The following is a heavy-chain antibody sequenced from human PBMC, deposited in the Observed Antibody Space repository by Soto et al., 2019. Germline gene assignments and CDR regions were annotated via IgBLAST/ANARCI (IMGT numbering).Heavy chain of an antibody. J-gene: IGHJ6*02. CDR3: AKGITMVRGVPTKPYYYYGMDV. CDR2: ISGSGGST. Sequence: GGSLRLSCAASGFTFRSYAMSWVRQAPGKGLEWVSAISGSGGSTYYADSVKGRFTISRDNSKNTLYLQMNSLRAEDTAVYYCAKGITMVRGVPTKPYYYYGMDVWGQGTTVTVSS. CDR1: GFTFRSYA. D-gene: IGHD3-10*01. V-gene: IGHV3-23*01.